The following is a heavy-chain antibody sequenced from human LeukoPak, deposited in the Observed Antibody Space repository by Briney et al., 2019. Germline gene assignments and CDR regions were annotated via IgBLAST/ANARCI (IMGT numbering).Heavy chain of an antibody. Sequence: PGGSLRLSCAASGFTFSSYWMHWVRQAPGKGLVWVSRINTDGSSTSYADSVKGRFTISRDNAKNTLYLQMNSLGAEDTAVYYCAKDLHPAAIVNRAVSGDVGYWGQGTLVTVSS. D-gene: IGHD2-2*01. CDR3: AKDLHPAAIVNRAVSGDVGY. CDR1: GFTFSSYW. J-gene: IGHJ4*02. CDR2: INTDGSST. V-gene: IGHV3-74*01.